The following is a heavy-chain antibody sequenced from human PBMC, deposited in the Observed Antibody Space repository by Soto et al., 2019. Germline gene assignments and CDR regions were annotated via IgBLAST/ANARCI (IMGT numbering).Heavy chain of an antibody. CDR3: ARDWAYCSTGSCYAKLRY. CDR1: GGSISGDDYF. J-gene: IGHJ4*02. Sequence: QVQLQESGPVLVKPSQTLSLTCTVSGGSISGDDYFWSWIRQPPGKGLEWIGFIYYSGTYYNPSLKSRATISTDTYKTHYSLKLSSVTAADTAVYYCARDWAYCSTGSCYAKLRYWGQGTMVTFT. CDR2: IYYSGT. V-gene: IGHV4-30-4*01. D-gene: IGHD2-15*01.